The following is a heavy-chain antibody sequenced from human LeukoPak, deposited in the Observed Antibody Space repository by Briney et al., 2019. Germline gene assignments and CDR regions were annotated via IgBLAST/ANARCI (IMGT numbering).Heavy chain of an antibody. D-gene: IGHD2-2*01. CDR2: ITWNGDKT. Sequence: GGSLRLSCTASGFKFDDYDMSWVRQVPGKGLEWVSGITWNGDKTGYADSVRGRFAISRDSTKKSPYLQMSSLRAEDTALYYCARDPFCSSSTGCYFEDWFDPWGPGTLVTVSS. CDR1: GFKFDDYD. CDR3: ARDPFCSSSTGCYFEDWFDP. V-gene: IGHV3-20*04. J-gene: IGHJ5*02.